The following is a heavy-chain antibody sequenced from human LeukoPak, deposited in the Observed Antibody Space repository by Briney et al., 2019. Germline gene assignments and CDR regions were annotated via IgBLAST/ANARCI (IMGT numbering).Heavy chain of an antibody. J-gene: IGHJ4*02. CDR1: GYTLTELS. CDR2: FDPEDGET. Sequence: GASVKVSCKVSGYTLTELSMHWVRQAPGNGLEWMGGFDPEDGETIYAQKFQGRVTMTEDTSTDTAYMELSSLRSEDTAVYYCATSNSSGWYRFDYWGQGTLVTVSS. CDR3: ATSNSSGWYRFDY. V-gene: IGHV1-24*01. D-gene: IGHD6-19*01.